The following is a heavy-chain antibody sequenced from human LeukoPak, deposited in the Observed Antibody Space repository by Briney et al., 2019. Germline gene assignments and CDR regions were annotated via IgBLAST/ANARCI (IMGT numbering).Heavy chain of an antibody. J-gene: IGHJ6*02. V-gene: IGHV3-23*01. Sequence: GGSLRLSCAASGFTFSTDVMSWVRQAPGKGLECVSAISGSGGNTYYADSVKGRFTISRDNSKNMLFLQMNSLRAEDTAVYYCAQSGGTDVWGQGTTVTVSS. CDR2: ISGSGGNT. CDR3: AQSGGTDV. CDR1: GFTFSTDV.